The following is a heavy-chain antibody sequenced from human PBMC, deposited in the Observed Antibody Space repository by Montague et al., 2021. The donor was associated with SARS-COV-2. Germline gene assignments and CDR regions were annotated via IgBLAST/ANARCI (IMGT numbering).Heavy chain of an antibody. J-gene: IGHJ6*02. CDR2: ISSSSSTI. Sequence: LRLSWAASGFTFSSYSMNWVRQAPGKGLEWVSYISSSSSTIYYADSVKGRFTISRDNAKNSLYLQMNSLRDEDTAVYYCARDPRYFDWLFRSDYYYGMDVWGQGTTVTVTS. CDR3: ARDPRYFDWLFRSDYYYGMDV. CDR1: GFTFSSYS. V-gene: IGHV3-48*02. D-gene: IGHD3-9*01.